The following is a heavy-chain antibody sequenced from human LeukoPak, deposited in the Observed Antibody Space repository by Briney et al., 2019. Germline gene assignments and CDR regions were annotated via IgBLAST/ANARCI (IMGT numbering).Heavy chain of an antibody. D-gene: IGHD6-6*01. Sequence: GGSLRLSCAASGFTFSSYAMSWVRQVPGKGLEWVSVISGSGDNTYYADSVKDRFTISRDNSKNMLYLQMNSLRAEDTAVYYCAKWKYSNSGIDDYWGQGTLVTVSS. CDR1: GFTFSSYA. V-gene: IGHV3-23*01. J-gene: IGHJ4*02. CDR2: ISGSGDNT. CDR3: AKWKYSNSGIDDY.